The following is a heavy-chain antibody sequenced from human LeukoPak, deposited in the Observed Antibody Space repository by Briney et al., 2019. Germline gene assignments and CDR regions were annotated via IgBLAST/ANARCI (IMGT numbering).Heavy chain of an antibody. CDR2: ISGGADHT. CDR3: AKDAVDASGRTNAFDV. Sequence: GGSLRLSCAASGFPFSYYSMTWVRQAPGKGLEWVSAISGGADHTYYADSVRGRFTISRDNSQNFLYLQMNYLRAEDTALYYCAKDAVDASGRTNAFDVWGQGAMVTVSS. V-gene: IGHV3-23*01. J-gene: IGHJ3*01. CDR1: GFPFSYYS. D-gene: IGHD3-10*01.